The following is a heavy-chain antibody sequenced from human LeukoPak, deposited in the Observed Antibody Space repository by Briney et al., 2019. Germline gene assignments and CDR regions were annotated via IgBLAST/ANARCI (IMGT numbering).Heavy chain of an antibody. Sequence: SETLSLXCAVYGESFSGYYWSWGRQSPGKGLEWIGEINHSGSTNYNSSLKSRVTISVDTSKSQFSLRLSSVTAADTAVYYCANVYSSSSRDAFDVWGQGTMVTVSS. V-gene: IGHV4-34*01. D-gene: IGHD6-6*01. CDR3: ANVYSSSSRDAFDV. CDR2: INHSGST. CDR1: GESFSGYY. J-gene: IGHJ3*01.